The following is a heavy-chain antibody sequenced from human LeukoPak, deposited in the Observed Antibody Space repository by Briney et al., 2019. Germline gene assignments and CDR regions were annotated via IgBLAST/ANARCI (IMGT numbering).Heavy chain of an antibody. CDR3: ARGRYSSSWHTLGY. Sequence: GASVQVSCKTSGGTFSSTPINWMRQAPGQGLEWMGWMNPNSGNTGYAQKFQGRVTITRNTSISTAYMELSSLRSEDTAVYYCARGRYSSSWHTLGYWGQGTLVTVSS. D-gene: IGHD6-13*01. J-gene: IGHJ4*02. CDR1: GGTFSSTP. V-gene: IGHV1-8*01. CDR2: MNPNSGNT.